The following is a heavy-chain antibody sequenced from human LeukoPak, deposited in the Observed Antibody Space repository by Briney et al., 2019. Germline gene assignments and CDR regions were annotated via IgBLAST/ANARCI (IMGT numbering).Heavy chain of an antibody. D-gene: IGHD2-2*01. V-gene: IGHV3-74*01. CDR1: GFTFSSYW. CDR3: ARSDIVVVPAAGGHYYYYYGMDV. Sequence: PGGSLRLSCAASGFTFSSYWMHWVRQAPGKGLVWVPRINSDGSSTSYADSVKGRFTISRDNAKNTLYLQMNSLRAEDTAVYYCARSDIVVVPAAGGHYYYYYGMDVWGKGTTVTVSS. J-gene: IGHJ6*04. CDR2: INSDGSST.